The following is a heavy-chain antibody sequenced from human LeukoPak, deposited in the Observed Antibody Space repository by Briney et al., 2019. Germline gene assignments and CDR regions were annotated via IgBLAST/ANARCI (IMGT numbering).Heavy chain of an antibody. Sequence: SQTLSLTCTVSGGSISSGDYYWSWIRQPPGKDLEWIGYIYYSGSTYYNPSLKSRVTISVDTSKNQFSLKLSSVTAADTAVYYCARVSCSSTSCYPGISEGYYYYCYMDVWGKGTTVTVSS. V-gene: IGHV4-30-4*08. D-gene: IGHD2-2*01. CDR3: ARVSCSSTSCYPGISEGYYYYCYMDV. CDR1: GGSISSGDYY. CDR2: IYYSGST. J-gene: IGHJ6*03.